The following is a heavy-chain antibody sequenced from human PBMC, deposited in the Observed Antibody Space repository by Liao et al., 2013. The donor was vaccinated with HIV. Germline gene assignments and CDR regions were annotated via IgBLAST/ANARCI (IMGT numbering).Heavy chain of an antibody. Sequence: QVQLQESGPGLVKPSETLSLTCTVSGGSISSYYWSWIRQPAGKGLEWIGRIYTSGSSNYNPSLKSRVTMSVDTSKNQFSLKLSSVTAADTAVYYCARTGSSWLQGENFDYWGQGTLVTVSS. D-gene: IGHD6-13*01. CDR1: GGSISSYY. V-gene: IGHV4-4*07. CDR3: ARTGSSWLQGENFDY. J-gene: IGHJ4*02. CDR2: IYTSGSS.